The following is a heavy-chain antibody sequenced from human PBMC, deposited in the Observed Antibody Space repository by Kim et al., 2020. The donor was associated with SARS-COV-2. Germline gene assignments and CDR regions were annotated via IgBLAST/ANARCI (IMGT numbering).Heavy chain of an antibody. D-gene: IGHD1-26*01. CDR3: ARLVGTTGYYGLDV. V-gene: IGHV3-73*01. J-gene: IGHJ6*02. Sequence: YAASVHGRLTISRDDSKNTAYLQMNSLNTEDSAVYYCARLVGTTGYYGLDVWGQGTTVTVSS.